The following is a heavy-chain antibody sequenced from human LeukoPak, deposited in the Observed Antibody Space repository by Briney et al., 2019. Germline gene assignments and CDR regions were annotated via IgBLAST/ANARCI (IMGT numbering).Heavy chain of an antibody. D-gene: IGHD2-15*01. CDR2: TYYRSKWYN. CDR1: GDSVSSNSAA. CDR3: AREDYCGGGSCYSGYFQH. Sequence: SQTLSLTCAISGDSVSSNSAAWNWIRQSPSRGLEWLGRTYYRSKWYNDYAVSVKSRITINPDTSKNQFSLKLSSVTAADTAVYYCAREDYCGGGSCYSGYFQHWGQGTLVTVSS. J-gene: IGHJ1*01. V-gene: IGHV6-1*01.